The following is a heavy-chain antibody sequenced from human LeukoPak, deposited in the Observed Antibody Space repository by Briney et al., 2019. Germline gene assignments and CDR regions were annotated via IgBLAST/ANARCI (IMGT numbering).Heavy chain of an antibody. CDR2: IIGSGGST. J-gene: IGHJ4*02. CDR3: AKLDCSGSSCYQFDC. Sequence: GGSLRLSCAASGFTFSNYAMSWVRQAPGKGLEWVSGIIGSGGSTFYADSVKGRFTISRDNSKNTLYLQMNSLRAEDTAVYYCAKLDCSGSSCYQFDCWGKGTLVTVSS. CDR1: GFTFSNYA. D-gene: IGHD2-15*01. V-gene: IGHV3-23*01.